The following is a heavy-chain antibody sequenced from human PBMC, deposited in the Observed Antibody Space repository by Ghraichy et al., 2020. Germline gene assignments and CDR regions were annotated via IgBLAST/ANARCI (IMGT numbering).Heavy chain of an antibody. Sequence: GGSLRLSCAASGFTFSSYGMHWVRQAPGKGLEWVAVIWYDGSNKYYADSVKGRFTISRDNSKNTLYLQMNSLRAEDTAVYYCARDAMYYYDSSGYSVFDPWGQGTLVTVSS. CDR1: GFTFSSYG. CDR2: IWYDGSNK. CDR3: ARDAMYYYDSSGYSVFDP. V-gene: IGHV3-33*01. D-gene: IGHD3-22*01. J-gene: IGHJ5*02.